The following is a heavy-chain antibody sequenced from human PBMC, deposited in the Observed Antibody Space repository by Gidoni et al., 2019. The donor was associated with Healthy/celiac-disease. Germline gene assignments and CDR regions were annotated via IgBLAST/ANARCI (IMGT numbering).Heavy chain of an antibody. J-gene: IGHJ6*03. CDR2: IIPIFGTA. CDR3: ARDAVGPEYPYMDV. Sequence: QVQLVQSGAEVRKPGSSVKVSCTASGVTFSSYAISWVRQAPGQGLEWMGGIIPIFGTANYAQKFQGRVTITADKSTSTAYMELSSLRSEDTAVYYCARDAVGPEYPYMDVWGKGTTVTVSS. V-gene: IGHV1-69*06. D-gene: IGHD6-6*01. CDR1: GVTFSSYA.